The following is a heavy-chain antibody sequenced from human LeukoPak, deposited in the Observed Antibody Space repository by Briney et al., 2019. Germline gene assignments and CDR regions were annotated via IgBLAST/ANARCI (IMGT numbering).Heavy chain of an antibody. CDR2: INLNSGGT. CDR1: GYTFTGPY. D-gene: IGHD2-15*01. CDR3: ATTGFCTAGSCPAFDS. J-gene: IGHJ4*02. V-gene: IGHV1-2*02. Sequence: ASVKVSCKASGYTFTGPYVHWVRQAPGQGLEWMGWINLNSGGTQYVQKFQGKVTMTRDTSVNTAYMDLSRLRFDDTAIHYCATTGFCTAGSCPAFDSWGQGTLVTVSS.